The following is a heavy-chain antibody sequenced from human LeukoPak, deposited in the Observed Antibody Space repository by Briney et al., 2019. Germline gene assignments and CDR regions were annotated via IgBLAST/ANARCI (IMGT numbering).Heavy chain of an antibody. CDR1: GFTFSSSA. Sequence: GRSLRLSCAASGFTFSSSAMHWLRQAPGKGLEWVALTSYDDTTKYYSDSVKGRFTISRDNSKNTLYLQMNSLRAEDTAVYYCARNYDSSGFDYWGQGTLVTVSS. CDR2: TSYDDTTK. CDR3: ARNYDSSGFDY. V-gene: IGHV3-30*14. D-gene: IGHD3-22*01. J-gene: IGHJ4*02.